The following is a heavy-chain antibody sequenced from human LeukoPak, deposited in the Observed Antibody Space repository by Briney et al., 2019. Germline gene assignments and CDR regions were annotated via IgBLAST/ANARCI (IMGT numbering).Heavy chain of an antibody. D-gene: IGHD3-10*01. CDR3: ARDRKYLYYGMEV. J-gene: IGHJ6*02. CDR2: IYSGDRT. Sequence: GGSLRLSCVASGFSVSDIYMNWGRQAPGKGLEWLSVIYSGDRTYYADSVKDRFTISRDISKNTVYLQMNNLRAEDTAVYYCARDRKYLYYGMEVWGQGTTVTVSS. V-gene: IGHV3-66*01. CDR1: GFSVSDIY.